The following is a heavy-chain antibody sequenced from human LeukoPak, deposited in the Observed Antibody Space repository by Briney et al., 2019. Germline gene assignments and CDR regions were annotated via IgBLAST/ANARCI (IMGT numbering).Heavy chain of an antibody. V-gene: IGHV3-7*01. CDR2: IKQDGSEK. CDR1: GFTFSSYW. Sequence: PGGSLSLSCAASGFTFSSYWMSWVRQAPGKGMEWVANIKQDGSEKYYGDSVKGRFTISRDNAKNSLYLQMNSLRAEDTAVYYCARDAYYYGSGTDFGYWGQGTLVTVSS. J-gene: IGHJ4*02. D-gene: IGHD3-10*01. CDR3: ARDAYYYGSGTDFGY.